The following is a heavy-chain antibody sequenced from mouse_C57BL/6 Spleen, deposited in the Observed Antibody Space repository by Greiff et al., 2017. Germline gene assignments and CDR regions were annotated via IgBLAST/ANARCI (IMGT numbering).Heavy chain of an antibody. D-gene: IGHD1-1*01. J-gene: IGHJ2*01. CDR2: IYPGDGDT. CDR3: ARGPYYYGTSFDY. V-gene: IGHV1-80*01. Sequence: QVQLQQSGAELVKPGASVKISCKASGYAFSSYWMNWVKQRPGKGLEWIGQIYPGDGDTNYNGKFKGKATLTADKSSSTAYMQLSSLTSEDSAVYFCARGPYYYGTSFDYWGQGTTLTVSS. CDR1: GYAFSSYW.